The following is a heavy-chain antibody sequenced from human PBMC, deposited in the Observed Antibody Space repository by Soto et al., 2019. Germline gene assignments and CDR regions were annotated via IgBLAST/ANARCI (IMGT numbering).Heavy chain of an antibody. J-gene: IGHJ5*02. D-gene: IGHD1-1*01. Sequence: PSQTLSLTCAISGDSVSSNSAAWNWIRQSPSGGLEWLGRTYYRSRWYNDYAASVKGRITINVDTSKNQFSLHLNSVTPEDTAVYYCARDEGTNWNNWFDPWGLGTLVTVSS. V-gene: IGHV6-1*01. CDR3: ARDEGTNWNNWFDP. CDR2: TYYRSRWYN. CDR1: GDSVSSNSAA.